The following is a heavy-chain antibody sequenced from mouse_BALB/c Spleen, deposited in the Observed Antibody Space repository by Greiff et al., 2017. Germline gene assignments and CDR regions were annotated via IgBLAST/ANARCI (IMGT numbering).Heavy chain of an antibody. CDR1: GYTFTSYY. V-gene: IGHV1S81*02. J-gene: IGHJ2*01. CDR2: INPSNGGT. CDR3: TRSLYYYGSRGYFDY. D-gene: IGHD1-1*01. Sequence: LQQPGAELVKPGASVKLSCKASGYTFTSYYMYWVKQRPGQGLEWIGGINPSNGGTNFNEKFKSKATLTVDKSSSTAYMQLSSLTSEDSAVYYCTRSLYYYGSRGYFDYWGQGTTLTVSS.